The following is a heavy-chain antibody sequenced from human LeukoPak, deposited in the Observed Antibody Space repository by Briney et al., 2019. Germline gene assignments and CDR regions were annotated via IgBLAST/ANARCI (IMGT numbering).Heavy chain of an antibody. D-gene: IGHD3-3*01. J-gene: IGHJ4*02. CDR1: GGTLSRNA. V-gene: IGHV1-46*01. CDR3: ARAITTAEWPSQYYFDY. Sequence: ASVKVSCKASGGTLSRNAVSWVRQAPGQGLEWMGIINPSGGSTSYAQKFQGRVTMTRDTSTSTVYMELSSLRSEDTAVYYCARAITTAEWPSQYYFDYWGQGTLVTVSS. CDR2: INPSGGST.